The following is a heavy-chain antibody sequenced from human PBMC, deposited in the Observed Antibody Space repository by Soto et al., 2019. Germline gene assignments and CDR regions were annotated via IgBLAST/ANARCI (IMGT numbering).Heavy chain of an antibody. CDR2: INACGGRI. CDR3: ARDVPSTATGVGPSYTMDV. V-gene: IGHV1-46*03. J-gene: IGHJ6*02. CDR1: GYTFTSYQ. D-gene: IGHD3-3*01. Sequence: QMQLVQSGAEVKKPGASVKVSCKASGYTFTSYQMHWVRQAPGQGLEWMGIINACGGRIRYEPRFQGRVMMTRDTSTNTVYMELRSLRSEDTAVYYCARDVPSTATGVGPSYTMDVWGQGTTVTVS.